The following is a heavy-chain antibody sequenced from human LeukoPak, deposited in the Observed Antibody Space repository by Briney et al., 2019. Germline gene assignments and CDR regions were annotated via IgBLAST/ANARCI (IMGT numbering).Heavy chain of an antibody. CDR3: ARRRGKWDVNWFDP. CDR2: IIPIFGTA. J-gene: IGHJ5*02. D-gene: IGHD1-26*01. V-gene: IGHV1-69*01. CDR1: GGTFSSYA. Sequence: SVKASCKASGGTFSSYAISWVRQAPGQGLEWMGGIIPIFGTANYAQKFQGRVTITADESTSTAYMELSSLRSEDTAVYYCARRRGKWDVNWFDPWGPGTLVTVSS.